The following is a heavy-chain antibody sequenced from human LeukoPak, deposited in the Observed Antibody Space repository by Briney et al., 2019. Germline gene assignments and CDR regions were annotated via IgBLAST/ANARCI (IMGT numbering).Heavy chain of an antibody. V-gene: IGHV4-34*01. J-gene: IGHJ6*03. D-gene: IGHD4-23*01. Sequence: SETLSLTCAVYGGSFSGYYWSWIRQPPGKGLEWIGEINHSGSTNYNPSLKSRVTISVDTSKNQFSLKLSSVTAADTAVYYCARHGGRGADYGGNSAGYYYYMDVWGKGTTVTVSS. CDR3: ARHGGRGADYGGNSAGYYYYMDV. CDR2: INHSGST. CDR1: GGSFSGYY.